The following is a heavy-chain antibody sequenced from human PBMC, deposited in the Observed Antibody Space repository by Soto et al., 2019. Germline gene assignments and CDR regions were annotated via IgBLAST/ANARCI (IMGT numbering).Heavy chain of an antibody. Sequence: SVNVSCKASGGTFSSYAISWVRQAPGQGLEWMGGIIPIFGTANYAQEFQGRVTITADKSTSTAYMELSSLRSEDTAVYYCARGLVRGRAFDIWGQGTMVTVSS. V-gene: IGHV1-69*06. D-gene: IGHD3-10*02. CDR2: IIPIFGTA. J-gene: IGHJ3*02. CDR3: ARGLVRGRAFDI. CDR1: GGTFSSYA.